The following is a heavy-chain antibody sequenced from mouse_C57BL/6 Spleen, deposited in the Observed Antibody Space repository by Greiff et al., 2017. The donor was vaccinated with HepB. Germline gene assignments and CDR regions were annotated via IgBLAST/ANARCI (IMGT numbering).Heavy chain of an antibody. CDR1: GYSFTGYY. V-gene: IGHV1-42*01. D-gene: IGHD2-1*01. Sequence: EVQVVESGPELVKPGASVKISCKASGYSFTGYYMNWVKQSPEKSLEWIGEINPSTGGTTYNQKFKAKATLTVDKSSSTAYMQLKSLTSEDSAVYYCARGYYGNDWYFDVWGTGTTVTVSS. CDR2: INPSTGGT. CDR3: ARGYYGNDWYFDV. J-gene: IGHJ1*03.